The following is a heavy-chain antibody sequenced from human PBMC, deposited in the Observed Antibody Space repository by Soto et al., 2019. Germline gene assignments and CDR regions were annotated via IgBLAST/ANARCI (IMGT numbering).Heavy chain of an antibody. Sequence: QITLKESGPTLVKPTQTLTLTCTFSGFSLSTGVGVGWIRQPPGKALECLALIYWDDDKRYSSSLKSRLTITKDTSKNQVDLIMTNMDPVDTATYYCAHKSYYGSGSLDYWGQGILVTVSS. V-gene: IGHV2-5*02. CDR2: IYWDDDK. D-gene: IGHD3-10*01. J-gene: IGHJ4*02. CDR3: AHKSYYGSGSLDY. CDR1: GFSLSTGVG.